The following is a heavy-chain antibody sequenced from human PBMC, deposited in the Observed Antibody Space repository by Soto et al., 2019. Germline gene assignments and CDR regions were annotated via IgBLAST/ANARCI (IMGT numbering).Heavy chain of an antibody. CDR1: GYTFTSFH. J-gene: IGHJ6*02. CDR2: INPTTNRA. Sequence: QVQLVQSGAEVKKPGASVKVSCKASGYTFTSFHMHWVRQAPGQGLEWLGVINPTTNRATYSQNFQGRVTMTRDTSTSTVYMELNSLRSEDTAVYFCAREALHYYNGMDVWGQGTPVTVSS. CDR3: AREALHYYNGMDV. V-gene: IGHV1-46*01.